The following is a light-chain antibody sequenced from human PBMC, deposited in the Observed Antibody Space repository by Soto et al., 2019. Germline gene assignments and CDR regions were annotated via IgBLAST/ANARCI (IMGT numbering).Light chain of an antibody. Sequence: EIELTQSPATLSLSPGETATLSCRASQNVDKFLAWYQQRPGQPPRLLIFDSSNRATGVPVRFSGSGSGTVFTLPTGSLEPEDSAVYYCQQRKNWPPITFGQGTRLEIK. CDR3: QQRKNWPPIT. CDR2: DSS. V-gene: IGKV3-11*01. J-gene: IGKJ5*01. CDR1: QNVDKF.